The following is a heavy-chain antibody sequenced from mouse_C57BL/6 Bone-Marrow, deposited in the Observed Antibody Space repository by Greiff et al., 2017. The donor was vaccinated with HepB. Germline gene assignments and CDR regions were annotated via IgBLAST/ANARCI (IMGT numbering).Heavy chain of an antibody. V-gene: IGHV1-78*01. D-gene: IGHD2-14*01. J-gene: IGHJ4*01. CDR1: GYTFTDHT. Sequence: LQPSDAELVKPGASVKISCKVSGYTFTDHTIHWMKQRPEQGLEWIGYIYPRDGSTKYNEKFKGKATLTADKSSSTAYMQLNSLTSEDSAVYFCASKVPPYYYAMDYWGQGTSVTVSS. CDR3: ASKVPPYYYAMDY. CDR2: IYPRDGST.